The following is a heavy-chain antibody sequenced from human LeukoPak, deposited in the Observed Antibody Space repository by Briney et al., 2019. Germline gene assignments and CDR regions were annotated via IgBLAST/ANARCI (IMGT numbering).Heavy chain of an antibody. Sequence: GGSLRLSCTASGFTFGDYAMSWVRQAPGKGLEWVGFIRSKAYGGTTEYAASVKGRFTISRDDSKSIAYLQMNSLKTEDTAVYYCTRQPPYGDYPYYYYGMDVWGKGTTVTVSS. V-gene: IGHV3-49*04. CDR1: GFTFGDYA. CDR3: TRQPPYGDYPYYYYGMDV. D-gene: IGHD4-17*01. J-gene: IGHJ6*04. CDR2: IRSKAYGGTT.